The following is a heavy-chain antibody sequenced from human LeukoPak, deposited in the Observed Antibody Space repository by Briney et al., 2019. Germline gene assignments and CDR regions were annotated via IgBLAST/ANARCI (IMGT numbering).Heavy chain of an antibody. CDR2: ISYDGSNK. D-gene: IGHD3-9*01. CDR3: ARVSGRVLRYFDWLLGDFDY. CDR1: GFTFSSYA. J-gene: IGHJ4*02. V-gene: IGHV3-30*04. Sequence: GRSLRLSCAASGFTFSSYAMHWVRQAPGKGLEWVAVISYDGSNKYYADSVKGRFTISRDNSKNTLYLQMNSLRAEDTAVYYCARVSGRVLRYFDWLLGDFDYWGQGTLVTVFS.